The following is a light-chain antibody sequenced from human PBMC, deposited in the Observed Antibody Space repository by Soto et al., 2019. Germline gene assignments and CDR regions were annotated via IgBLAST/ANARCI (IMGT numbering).Light chain of an antibody. Sequence: DIQMTQSPSTLSASVGDRVTITCRASHSISGWLAWYQQKPGKAPKLLIYDASTVAVGVPSRFRGSGSGTEFTLTISSLQPDDFATYYCHQYNSYSTFGQGNKLEIK. J-gene: IGKJ2*01. CDR2: DAS. CDR3: HQYNSYST. V-gene: IGKV1-5*01. CDR1: HSISGW.